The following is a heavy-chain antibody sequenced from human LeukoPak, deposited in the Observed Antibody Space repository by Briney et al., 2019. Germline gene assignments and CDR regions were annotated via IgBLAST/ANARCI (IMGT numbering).Heavy chain of an antibody. Sequence: PSETLSLTCTVSGGSISSGDYYWSWICQPPGKGLEWIGYIYYSGSTYYNPSLKSRVTISVDTSKNQFSLKLSSVTAADTAVYYCARENYYDSSVVDYWGQGTLVTVSS. D-gene: IGHD3-22*01. CDR2: IYYSGST. J-gene: IGHJ4*02. CDR1: GGSISSGDYY. V-gene: IGHV4-30-4*01. CDR3: ARENYYDSSVVDY.